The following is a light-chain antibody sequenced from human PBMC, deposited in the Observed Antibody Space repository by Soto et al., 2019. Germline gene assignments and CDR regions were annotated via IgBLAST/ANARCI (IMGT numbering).Light chain of an antibody. CDR1: QSVDSK. Sequence: IVMTQSPATLSVSPGERAIFSCRASQSVDSKLAWYQQKPGQAPRLLIYDASTRATGIPARFSGSGSGTEFTLTISSLQSEDFAIYCCQQYYVWNTFGGGTKVEIK. CDR2: DAS. CDR3: QQYYVWNT. J-gene: IGKJ4*01. V-gene: IGKV3D-15*01.